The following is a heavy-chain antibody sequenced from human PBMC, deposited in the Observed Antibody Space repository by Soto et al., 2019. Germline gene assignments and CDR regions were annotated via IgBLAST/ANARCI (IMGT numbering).Heavy chain of an antibody. CDR1: GYTFTRYY. V-gene: IGHV1-46*01. CDR2: INPSGGST. Sequence: ASVKVTCKASGYTFTRYYMRWVRQAPGQGIEWMGIINPSGGSTSYAQKFQGRVTMTRDTSTSTVYMELSSLRSEDTAVYYCAREGSGYYGINYFDYWGQGTLVPVSS. CDR3: AREGSGYYGINYFDY. D-gene: IGHD3-22*01. J-gene: IGHJ4*02.